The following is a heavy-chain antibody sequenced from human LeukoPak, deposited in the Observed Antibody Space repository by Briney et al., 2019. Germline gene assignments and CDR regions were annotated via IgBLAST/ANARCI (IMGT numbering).Heavy chain of an antibody. Sequence: GGSLRLSCAAPGFTFSSYGMHWVRQAPGKGLEWVAVISYDGSNKYYADSVKGRFTISRDNSKNTLYLQMNSLRAEDTAVYYCAKDAYYYDSSGYDYWGQGTLVTVSS. CDR1: GFTFSSYG. D-gene: IGHD3-22*01. V-gene: IGHV3-30*18. CDR3: AKDAYYYDSSGYDY. J-gene: IGHJ4*02. CDR2: ISYDGSNK.